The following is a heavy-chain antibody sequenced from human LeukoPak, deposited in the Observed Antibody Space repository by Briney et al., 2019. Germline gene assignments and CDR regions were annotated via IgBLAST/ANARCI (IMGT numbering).Heavy chain of an antibody. V-gene: IGHV1-69*04. J-gene: IGHJ4*02. CDR2: IIPILGIA. Sequence: SVKVSCKASGGIFSSYAISWVRQAPGQGLEWMGRIIPILGIANYAQKFRGRVTITADKSTSTAYMDLSSLRSEDTAVYYCARDLPPYYFDYWGQGTLVTVSS. CDR1: GGIFSSYA. CDR3: ARDLPPYYFDY.